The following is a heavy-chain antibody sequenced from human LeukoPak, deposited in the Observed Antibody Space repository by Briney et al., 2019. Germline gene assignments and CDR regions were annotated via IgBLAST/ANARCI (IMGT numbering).Heavy chain of an antibody. Sequence: PSETLSLTCAVSGGSISSRNWWSWVRQPPGKGLEWIGEIYHSGSTNYNPSLKTRVTISVDKSKNQFSLKLSSVTAADTAVYYCARASYDYGDYSHFDYWGQGTLVTVSS. CDR1: GGSISSRNW. J-gene: IGHJ4*02. CDR2: IYHSGST. D-gene: IGHD4-17*01. V-gene: IGHV4-4*02. CDR3: ARASYDYGDYSHFDY.